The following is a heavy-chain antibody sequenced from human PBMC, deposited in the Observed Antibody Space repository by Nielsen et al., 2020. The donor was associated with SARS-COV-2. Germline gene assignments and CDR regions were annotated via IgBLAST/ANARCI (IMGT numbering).Heavy chain of an antibody. CDR1: GFTFSSYG. J-gene: IGHJ6*02. CDR3: AKEKFGEFPYYGMDV. V-gene: IGHV3-30*18. D-gene: IGHD3-10*01. CDR2: ISYNGISN. Sequence: GGSLRLSCAASGFTFSSYGMHWVRQAPGKGLEWVAVISYNGISNYYAHSVRGRFIISRDNANHALFLQMNSLRAEDTAVYYCAKEKFGEFPYYGMDVWGQGTTVTVSS.